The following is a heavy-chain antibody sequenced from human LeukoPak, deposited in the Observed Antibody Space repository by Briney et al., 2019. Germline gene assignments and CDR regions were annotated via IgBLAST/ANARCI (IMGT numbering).Heavy chain of an antibody. V-gene: IGHV4-39*07. J-gene: IGHJ4*02. Sequence: KPSETLSLTCTVSGGSISSRTYYWGWIRQPPEKGLEWIGSIYHSGSAYYNPSLKSRVTISLDTSKNQLSLKVTSVTAADTAVYYCAKFDGGKWLRLGLPIDYWGQGALVTISS. CDR1: GGSISSRTYY. CDR2: IYHSGSA. D-gene: IGHD5-12*01. CDR3: AKFDGGKWLRLGLPIDY.